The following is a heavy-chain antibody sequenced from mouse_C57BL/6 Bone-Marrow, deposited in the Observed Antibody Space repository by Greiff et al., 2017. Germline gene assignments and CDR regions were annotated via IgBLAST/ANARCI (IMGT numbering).Heavy chain of an antibody. V-gene: IGHV14-4*01. J-gene: IGHJ1*03. CDR1: GSNIKDDY. CDR2: MDPENGDT. Sequence: LQQPGAELVRPGAPVKLSCTAPGSNIKDDYMHWVKQRPEQGLEWIGWMDPENGDTEYASKFQGKATITADTSSNTAYLQLSSLTSEDTAVYYCTTGTVVADWYFDVGGTGTAVTVSS. CDR3: TTGTVVADWYFDV. D-gene: IGHD1-1*01.